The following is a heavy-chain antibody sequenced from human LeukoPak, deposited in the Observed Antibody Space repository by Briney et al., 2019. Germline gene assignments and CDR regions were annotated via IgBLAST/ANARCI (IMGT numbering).Heavy chain of an antibody. CDR3: TRDPNSSGYYS. J-gene: IGHJ4*02. CDR2: IRSKAYGGTT. V-gene: IGHV3-49*04. D-gene: IGHD3-22*01. CDR1: GFTFSNAW. Sequence: GGSLRLSCAASGFTFSNAWMSWVRQAPGKGLEWVGFIRSKAYGGTTEYAASVKGRFTISREDSKSIAYLQMNSLKTEDTAVYYCTRDPNSSGYYSWGQGTLVTVSS.